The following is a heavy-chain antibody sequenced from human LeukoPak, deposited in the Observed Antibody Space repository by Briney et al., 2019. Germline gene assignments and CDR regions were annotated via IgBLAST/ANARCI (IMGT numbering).Heavy chain of an antibody. CDR2: ISGSGGST. Sequence: GGSLRLSCAASGFTFSSYATSWVRQAPGKGLEWVSAISGSGGSTYYADSVKGRFTISRDNSKNTLYLQMNSLRAEDTAVYYCAKRGSGWRREFDYWGQGTLVTVSS. J-gene: IGHJ4*02. CDR3: AKRGSGWRREFDY. V-gene: IGHV3-23*01. D-gene: IGHD6-19*01. CDR1: GFTFSSYA.